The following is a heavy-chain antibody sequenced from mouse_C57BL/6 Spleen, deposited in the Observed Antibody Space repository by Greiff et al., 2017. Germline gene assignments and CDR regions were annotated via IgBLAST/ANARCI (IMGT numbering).Heavy chain of an antibody. CDR2: ISSGGDYI. D-gene: IGHD1-1*01. V-gene: IGHV5-9-1*02. CDR3: TRVTVDYAMDY. J-gene: IGHJ4*01. Sequence: EVQLVESGDGLVKPGGSLKLSCAASGFTFSSYAMSWVRQTPEKRLEWVAYISSGGDYIYYADTVKGRFTISRDNARNTLYLQMSSLKSEDTAMYYCTRVTVDYAMDYWGQGTSVTVSS. CDR1: GFTFSSYA.